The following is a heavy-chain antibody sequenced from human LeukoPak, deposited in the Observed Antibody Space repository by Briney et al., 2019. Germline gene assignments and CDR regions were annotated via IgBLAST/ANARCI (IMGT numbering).Heavy chain of an antibody. D-gene: IGHD2-21*02. V-gene: IGHV4-59*01. J-gene: IGHJ4*02. CDR1: GGSISSYY. CDR3: ARFAYCGGHCWYYFDY. CDR2: IYSSGST. Sequence: PSETLSLTCTVSGGSISSYYWSWIRQPPGKGLEWIGYIYSSGSTNYDPSLKSRITISVDTSKNQFSLKLSSVTAADTAVYYCARFAYCGGHCWYYFDYWGQGSLVTVSS.